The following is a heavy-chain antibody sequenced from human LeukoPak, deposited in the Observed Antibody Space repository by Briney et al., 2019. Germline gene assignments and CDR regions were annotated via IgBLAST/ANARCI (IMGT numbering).Heavy chain of an antibody. V-gene: IGHV4-34*01. Sequence: PSETLSLTCAVYGGSFSGYYWSWIRQPPGKGLEWIGEINHSGSTNYNPSLKSRVTLSVQTSKNQFSLKLSSVTAADTAVYYCARGPTYQPIDYWGQGTLVTVSS. CDR1: GGSFSGYY. CDR3: ARGPTYQPIDY. CDR2: INHSGST. D-gene: IGHD2-2*01. J-gene: IGHJ4*02.